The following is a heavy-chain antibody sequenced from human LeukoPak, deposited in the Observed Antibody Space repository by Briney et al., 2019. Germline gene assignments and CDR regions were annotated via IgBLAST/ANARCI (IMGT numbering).Heavy chain of an antibody. D-gene: IGHD6-13*01. CDR1: GFTFSSYG. V-gene: IGHV3-30*18. CDR2: ISYDGSNK. J-gene: IGHJ6*02. Sequence: PGGSLRLSCAASGFTFSSYGMHWVRQAPGKGLEWVAVISYDGSNKYYADSVKGRFTISRDNSKNTLYLQMNSRRAEDTAVYYCAKPSLREQQLIYGMDVWGQGTRVTVSS. CDR3: AKPSLREQQLIYGMDV.